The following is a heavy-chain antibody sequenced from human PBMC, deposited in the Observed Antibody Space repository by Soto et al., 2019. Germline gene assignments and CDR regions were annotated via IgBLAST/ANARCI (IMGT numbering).Heavy chain of an antibody. CDR2: INTGNGNT. CDR3: ARGVTMVRGVIIDSFDY. CDR1: GYTFTSYT. D-gene: IGHD3-10*01. Sequence: QVQLVQSGAEVKKPGASVKVSCKASGYTFTSYTLHWVRQAPGQRLEWMGWINTGNGNTKYSQKFQGRVTITRDTSASTAYMALSSLRSEDTAVYYCARGVTMVRGVIIDSFDYWGQGTLVTVSS. J-gene: IGHJ4*02. V-gene: IGHV1-3*04.